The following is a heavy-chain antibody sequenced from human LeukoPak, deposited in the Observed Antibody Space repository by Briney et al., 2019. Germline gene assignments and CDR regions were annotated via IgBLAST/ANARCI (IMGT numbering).Heavy chain of an antibody. CDR1: GGTFSSYA. Sequence: SVKVSCKASGGTFSSYAISWVRQAPGQGLEWMGGIIPIFGTANYAQKFQGRVTITRDTSASTAYMELSSLRSEDTAVYYCARVALGTSYDYWGQGTLVTVSS. D-gene: IGHD3-10*01. J-gene: IGHJ4*02. CDR2: IIPIFGTA. CDR3: ARVALGTSYDY. V-gene: IGHV1-69*05.